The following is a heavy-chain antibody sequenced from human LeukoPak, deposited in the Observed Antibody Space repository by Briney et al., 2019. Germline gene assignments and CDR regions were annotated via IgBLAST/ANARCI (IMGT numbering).Heavy chain of an antibody. Sequence: SETLSLTCTVSGGSISSGGYYWRWIRQHPGKGLEWIGYIYYSGSTYYNPSLKSRVTISVDTSKNQFSLKLSSVTAADTAVYYCARLQQLVFPIPYYYYYGMDVWGQGTTVTVSS. D-gene: IGHD6-13*01. J-gene: IGHJ6*02. CDR1: GGSISSGGYY. V-gene: IGHV4-31*03. CDR3: ARLQQLVFPIPYYYYYGMDV. CDR2: IYYSGST.